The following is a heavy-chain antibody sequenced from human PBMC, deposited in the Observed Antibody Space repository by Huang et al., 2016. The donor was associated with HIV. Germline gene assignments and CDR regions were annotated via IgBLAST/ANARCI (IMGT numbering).Heavy chain of an antibody. CDR2: IRGSGHST. V-gene: IGHV3-23*01. CDR3: AKDPSSPYGDSYFEQ. CDR1: GFTFIDFA. Sequence: EVQLLESGGGLVQPGGSLRLSCAASGFTFIDFAMSWVRQAPGKGLEWVSAIRGSGHSTYYADSVKGRFTISRDNAKNTLYLQMNKLRVEDTAIYFCAKDPSSPYGDSYFEQWGQGTLVTVSP. D-gene: IGHD4-17*01. J-gene: IGHJ4*02.